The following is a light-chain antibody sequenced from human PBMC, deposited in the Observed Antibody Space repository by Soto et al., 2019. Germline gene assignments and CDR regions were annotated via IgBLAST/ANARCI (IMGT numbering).Light chain of an antibody. CDR1: SSDVGGYNY. Sequence: QSALTQPPSASGSPGQSVTISCTGTSSDVGGYNYVSWYQQHPGKAPKLMIYEVVNRPSGVSNRFSGSKSGNRASLTISGLQTEDEADYYCSSFTTSHTLIFGGGTKLTVL. CDR2: EVV. J-gene: IGLJ2*01. V-gene: IGLV2-14*01. CDR3: SSFTTSHTLI.